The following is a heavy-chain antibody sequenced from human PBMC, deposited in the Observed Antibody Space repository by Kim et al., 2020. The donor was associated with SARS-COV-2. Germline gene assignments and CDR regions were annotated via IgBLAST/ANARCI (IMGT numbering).Heavy chain of an antibody. CDR1: GIPFSDAW. CDR2: IKSKTDGGTA. CDR3: TTVSMR. Sequence: GGSLRLSCAVSGIPFSDAWMNWVRQAPGKGPEWVGRIKSKTDGGTADLAAPVKGRFAISRDDSKNMLYLLMNSLKPDDSAVYYCTTVSMRWGQGTLVTVS. D-gene: IGHD2-2*01. J-gene: IGHJ4*02. V-gene: IGHV3-15*01.